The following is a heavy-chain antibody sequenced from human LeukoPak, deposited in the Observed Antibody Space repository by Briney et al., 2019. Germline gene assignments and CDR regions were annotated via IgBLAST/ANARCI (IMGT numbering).Heavy chain of an antibody. CDR1: GGSISNY. J-gene: IGHJ4*02. V-gene: IGHV4-4*09. CDR3: ARLTLGFDY. CDR2: IYTSGST. Sequence: PSETLSLTCTVSGGSISNYWSWIRQPPGKGLEWIGYIYTSGSTNYNPSLKSRVTISVDTSKNQFSLKLSSVTAADTAVYYCARLTLGFDYWGQGTLVTVSS.